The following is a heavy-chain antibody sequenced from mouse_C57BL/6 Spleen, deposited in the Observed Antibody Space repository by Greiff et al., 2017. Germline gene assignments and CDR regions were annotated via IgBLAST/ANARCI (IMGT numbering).Heavy chain of an antibody. D-gene: IGHD1-1*01. Sequence: VQLQQSGPELVKPGASVKIPCKASGYTFTDYNMDWVKQSHGKSLEWIGDINPNNGGTIYNQTFKGKATLTVDKSSSTAYMELRSLTSEDTAVYYCARFHYYGSSYRDYAMDYWGQGTSVTVSS. CDR2: INPNNGGT. CDR3: ARFHYYGSSYRDYAMDY. V-gene: IGHV1-18*01. J-gene: IGHJ4*01. CDR1: GYTFTDYN.